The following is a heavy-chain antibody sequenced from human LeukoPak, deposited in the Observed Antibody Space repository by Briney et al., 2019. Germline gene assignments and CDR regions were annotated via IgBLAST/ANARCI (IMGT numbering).Heavy chain of an antibody. Sequence: PGGSLRLSCAASGFTFDDYTMHWVRQAPGKGLEWVSLISWDGGSTYYADSVKGRFTISRDNSKNSLYLQMNSLRTEDTALYYCATEGESTPFDNWGQGTLVTVSS. V-gene: IGHV3-43*01. CDR2: ISWDGGST. CDR3: ATEGESTPFDN. CDR1: GFTFDDYT. J-gene: IGHJ4*02. D-gene: IGHD2-21*01.